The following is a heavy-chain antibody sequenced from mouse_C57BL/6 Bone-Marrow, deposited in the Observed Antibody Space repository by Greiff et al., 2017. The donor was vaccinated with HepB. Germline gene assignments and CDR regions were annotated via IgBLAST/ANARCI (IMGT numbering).Heavy chain of an antibody. CDR1: GFSLTSYA. CDR2: IWTGGGT. D-gene: IGHD1-1*01. V-gene: IGHV2-9-1*01. CDR3: ARRIKDIDYGSSYAMDY. Sequence: VKLVESGPGLVAPSQSLSITCTVSGFSLTSYAISWVRQPPGKGLEWLGVIWTGGGTNYNSALKSRLSISKDNSKSQVFLKMNSLQTDDTARYYCARRIKDIDYGSSYAMDYWGQGTSVTVSS. J-gene: IGHJ4*01.